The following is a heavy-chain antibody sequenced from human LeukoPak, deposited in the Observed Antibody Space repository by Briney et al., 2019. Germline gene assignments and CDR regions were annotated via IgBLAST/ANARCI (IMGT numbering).Heavy chain of an antibody. CDR2: IYTSGST. D-gene: IGHD2-8*01. J-gene: IGHJ5*02. Sequence: PSETLSLTCTVSGGSISSYYWRWIWQPAGKGLEWIGRIYTSGSTNYNPSLKSRVTMSVDTSKNQFSLKLSSVTAADTAVYYYARDQFPFMVKFAPWGQGTLVTVSS. V-gene: IGHV4-4*07. CDR3: ARDQFPFMVKFAP. CDR1: GGSISSYY.